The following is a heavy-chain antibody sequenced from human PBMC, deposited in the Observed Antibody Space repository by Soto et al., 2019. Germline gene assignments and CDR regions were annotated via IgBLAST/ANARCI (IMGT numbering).Heavy chain of an antibody. J-gene: IGHJ6*02. CDR3: ARPDEGSYYSNHHYYYALDV. D-gene: IGHD3-10*01. Sequence: QVQLLQSGAEVKKSGSSVKVSCKVSGGIFSRYAISWVRQAPGQGLEWLGGIVPIFDTTNYAQKFQGRVTITADESTSTAYMDLTSLRSEDTAVYYCARPDEGSYYSNHHYYYALDVWGQGTTVTVSS. CDR1: GGIFSRYA. V-gene: IGHV1-69*01. CDR2: IVPIFDTT.